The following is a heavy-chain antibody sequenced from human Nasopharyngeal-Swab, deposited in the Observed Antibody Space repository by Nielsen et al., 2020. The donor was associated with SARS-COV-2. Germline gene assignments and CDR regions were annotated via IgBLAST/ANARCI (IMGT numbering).Heavy chain of an antibody. D-gene: IGHD6-19*01. J-gene: IGHJ6*02. CDR3: ARDSGVAGTKYYYYGMDV. Sequence: WIRQPPGKGLEWIGYIYYSGSTHYNPSLKSRVTISVDTSKNQFSLKLSSVTAADTAVYYCARDSGVAGTKYYYYGMDVWGQGTTVTVSS. CDR2: IYYSGST. V-gene: IGHV4-30-4*01.